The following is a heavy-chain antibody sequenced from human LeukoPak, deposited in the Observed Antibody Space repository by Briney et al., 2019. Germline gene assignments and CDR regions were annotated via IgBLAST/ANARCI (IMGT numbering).Heavy chain of an antibody. V-gene: IGHV4-34*01. Sequence: PSETLSLTCAVHGGSFNGYYWSWIGQPPGKGLEWIGEINDSRSTKYNPSLKSRVTISVDTSKNQFSLKLNSVTAADTAVYCCARANYYDISGYDYWGQGTLVTVSS. CDR2: INDSRST. CDR1: GGSFNGYY. J-gene: IGHJ4*02. CDR3: ARANYYDISGYDY. D-gene: IGHD3-22*01.